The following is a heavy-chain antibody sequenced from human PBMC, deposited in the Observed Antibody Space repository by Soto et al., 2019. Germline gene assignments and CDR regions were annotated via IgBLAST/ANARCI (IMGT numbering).Heavy chain of an antibody. CDR2: IYHTCII. D-gene: IGHD6-19*01. CDR1: GGSVSANSYY. V-gene: IGHV4-61*01. Sequence: SETLSLTCTVSGGSVSANSYYLNWIRLPPGKGLQWVGHIYHTCIIQYSPSFKTRALISLDPPKNQLSLRLSSVTVADTEVYYCVRGSLDNFDSSGTELWFEPWGQGAMVTVSS. J-gene: IGHJ5*02. CDR3: VRGSLDNFDSSGTELWFEP.